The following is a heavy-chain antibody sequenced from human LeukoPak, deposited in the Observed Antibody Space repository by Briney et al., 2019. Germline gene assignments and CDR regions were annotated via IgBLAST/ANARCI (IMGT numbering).Heavy chain of an antibody. CDR3: ARASDIVVVTATWGSFDY. V-gene: IGHV3-30*04. CDR2: ISYDGSNK. Sequence: GRSLRLSCAASGFTFSSYAMHWVRQAPGKGLEWVAVISYDGSNKYYADSVKGRFTISRDNSKNTLYLRMNSLRAEDTAVYYCARASDIVVVTATWGSFDYWGQGTLVTVSS. CDR1: GFTFSSYA. J-gene: IGHJ4*02. D-gene: IGHD2-21*02.